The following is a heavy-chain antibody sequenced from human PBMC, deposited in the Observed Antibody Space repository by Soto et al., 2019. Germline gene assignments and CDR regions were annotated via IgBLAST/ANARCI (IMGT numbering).Heavy chain of an antibody. D-gene: IGHD1-26*01. Sequence: GGSLRLSCAASGFTFSSYAMSWVRQAPGKGLEWVSAISGSGGSTYYADSVKGRFTISRDNSKNTLYLQMSSLRAEDTAVYYCAKDTRLVGATNRGYYFDYWGQGTLVTVSS. CDR2: ISGSGGST. J-gene: IGHJ4*02. CDR1: GFTFSSYA. CDR3: AKDTRLVGATNRGYYFDY. V-gene: IGHV3-23*01.